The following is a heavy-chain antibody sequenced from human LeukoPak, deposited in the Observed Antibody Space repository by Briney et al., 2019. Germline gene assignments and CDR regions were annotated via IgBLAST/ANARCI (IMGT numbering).Heavy chain of an antibody. J-gene: IGHJ5*02. V-gene: IGHV4-39*07. CDR3: ARGGSGLYCGGDCYSEWFDP. Sequence: SETLSLTCTVSGGSISSSSYSWSWIRQPPGKGLEWIGEINHSGSTNYNPSLKSRVTISVDTSKNQFSLKLSCVTAADTAVYYCARGGSGLYCGGDCYSEWFDPWGQGTLVTVSS. D-gene: IGHD2-21*02. CDR2: INHSGST. CDR1: GGSISSSSYS.